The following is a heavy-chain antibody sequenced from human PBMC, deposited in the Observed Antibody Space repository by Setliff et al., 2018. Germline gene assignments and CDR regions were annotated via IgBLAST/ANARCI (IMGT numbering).Heavy chain of an antibody. CDR2: INHSGST. Sequence: SETLSLTCAVYGGSFSGYYWSWIRQPPGKGLEWIGEINHSGSTNYNPSLKSRVTISVDTSKNHFSLKLSSVTAADTAVYYCARTPDGFLGDGYNLNTLGYFDSWGQGTLVTVSS. CDR3: ARTPDGFLGDGYNLNTLGYFDS. J-gene: IGHJ4*02. D-gene: IGHD3-3*01. V-gene: IGHV4-34*01. CDR1: GGSFSGYY.